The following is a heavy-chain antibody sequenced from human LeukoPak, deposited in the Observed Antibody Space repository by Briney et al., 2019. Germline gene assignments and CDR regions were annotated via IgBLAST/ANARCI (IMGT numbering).Heavy chain of an antibody. CDR3: ARSIVVVPAAIVGWFDP. J-gene: IGHJ5*02. V-gene: IGHV4-59*08. CDR1: GGSISSYY. Sequence: SETLSLTCTVSGGSISSYYWSWIRQPPGKGLEWIGYIYYSGSTNYNPSLKSRVTISVDTSKNQFSLKLSSVTAADTAVYYCARSIVVVPAAIVGWFDPWGEGTLVTVSS. D-gene: IGHD2-2*02. CDR2: IYYSGST.